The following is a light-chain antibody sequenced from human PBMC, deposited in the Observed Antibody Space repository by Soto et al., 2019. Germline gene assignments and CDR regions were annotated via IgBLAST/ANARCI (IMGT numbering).Light chain of an antibody. CDR2: DES. Sequence: ETVLTQSAATLSLSPGERATLSCRASQSVSRFFAWCQQKPGQAPRLLMYDESNRATGIPARFSGSGSGTDFSLTISSLQPENFAVYHSQHRSNWRGLTFGGGTKVEIK. CDR1: QSVSRF. V-gene: IGKV3-11*01. CDR3: QHRSNWRGLT. J-gene: IGKJ4*01.